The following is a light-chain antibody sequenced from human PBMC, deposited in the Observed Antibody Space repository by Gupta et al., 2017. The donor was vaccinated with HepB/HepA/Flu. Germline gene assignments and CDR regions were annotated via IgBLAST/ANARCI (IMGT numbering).Light chain of an antibody. CDR3: QQYGSSPPFT. CDR2: GTS. V-gene: IGKV3-20*01. Sequence: ENVLTQSPGTLSLSPGEKATLSCRASQSVSSSNLAWYQQKPGQAPRLLIYGTSSRATGIPDRFSGSGSGTDFTLTISRLEPEDLAVYFCQQYGSSPPFTFGPGTKVDIK. J-gene: IGKJ3*01. CDR1: QSVSSSN.